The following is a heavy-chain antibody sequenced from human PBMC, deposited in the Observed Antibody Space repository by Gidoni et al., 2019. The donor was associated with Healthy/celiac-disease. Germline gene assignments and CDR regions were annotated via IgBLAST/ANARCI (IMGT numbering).Heavy chain of an antibody. J-gene: IGHJ6*02. D-gene: IGHD6-13*01. CDR2: IYPGDSDT. V-gene: IGHV5-51*01. CDR1: GYSFTSYW. CDR3: ARIPGIAAATYYYYGIDV. Sequence: EVQLVQPGAEVKKPGESLKISCTGSGYSFTSYWIGWVRQMPGKGLEWIGIIYPGDSDTRYSPSVQGQVTISADKSISTAYLQWSSLKASDTAMYYCARIPGIAAATYYYYGIDVWGQGTTVTVSS.